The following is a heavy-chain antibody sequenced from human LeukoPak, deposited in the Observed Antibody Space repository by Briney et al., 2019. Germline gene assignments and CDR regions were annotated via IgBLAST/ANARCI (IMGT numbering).Heavy chain of an antibody. CDR1: GGSISSGSYY. D-gene: IGHD6-13*01. CDR3: ARGALISSNWPYWYFDL. CDR2: IYTSGST. V-gene: IGHV4-61*02. J-gene: IGHJ2*01. Sequence: SQTLSLTCTVSGGSISSGSYYWSWIRQPAGKGLEWIGRIYTSGSTNYNPSLKSRVTISVDTSKNQFSLKLSSVTAADTAVYYCARGALISSNWPYWYFDLWGRGTLVTVSS.